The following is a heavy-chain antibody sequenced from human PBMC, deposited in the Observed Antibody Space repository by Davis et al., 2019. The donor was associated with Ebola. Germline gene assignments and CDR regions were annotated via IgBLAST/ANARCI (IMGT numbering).Heavy chain of an antibody. Sequence: PGGSLRLSCAASGFTFSSYGMHWVRQAPGKGLEWVAVISYDGSNKYYADSVKGRFTISRDNSKDTLYLQMNSLRAEDTAVYYCAKDSRTPYPRPSNADYYGSGNPYYFDYWGQGTLVTVSS. CDR1: GFTFSSYG. CDR2: ISYDGSNK. D-gene: IGHD3-10*01. V-gene: IGHV3-30*18. CDR3: AKDSRTPYPRPSNADYYGSGNPYYFDY. J-gene: IGHJ4*02.